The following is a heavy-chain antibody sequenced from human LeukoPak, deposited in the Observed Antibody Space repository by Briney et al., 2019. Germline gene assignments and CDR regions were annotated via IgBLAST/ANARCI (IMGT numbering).Heavy chain of an antibody. J-gene: IGHJ4*02. CDR1: GVSMSSGGNY. V-gene: IGHV4-31*03. D-gene: IGHD1-14*01. CDR3: ARTGARYFDF. Sequence: SQTLSLTCTVSGVSMSSGGNYWSWIRQHPGKGLEWIGYIYYSGTTQYNPSFKSRITISVDASKNQFSLRLGSVTVADTTVYFCARTGARYFDFWGRGTLVTVSS. CDR2: IYYSGTT.